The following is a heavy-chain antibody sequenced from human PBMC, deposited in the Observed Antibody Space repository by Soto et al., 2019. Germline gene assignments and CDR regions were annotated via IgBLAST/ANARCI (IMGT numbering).Heavy chain of an antibody. CDR1: GFSLTTSGVG. J-gene: IGHJ4*02. CDR3: ARFGLLGTYYFDY. Sequence: QITLKESGPTLVKPTQTLTLTCTFSGFSLTTSGVGVGWVRQPPGKALEWLVLIFWNDDIHYSPYLKSRLTTTKDTSKNRVVLTMTNMDPVDTATYYCARFGLLGTYYFDYWGQGTLVSVSS. D-gene: IGHD3-22*01. CDR2: IFWNDDI. V-gene: IGHV2-5*01.